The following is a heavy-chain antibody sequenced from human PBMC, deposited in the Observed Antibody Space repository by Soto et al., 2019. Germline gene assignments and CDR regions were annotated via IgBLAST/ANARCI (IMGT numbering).Heavy chain of an antibody. CDR2: IYHSGST. Sequence: PSETLSLTCAVSGGSISSGGYSWSWIRQPPGKGLEWIGYIYHSGSTYYNPSLKSRVTISVDRSKNQFSLKLSSVTAADTAVYYCARSIAAALGMDVWGQGTTVTVSS. J-gene: IGHJ6*02. D-gene: IGHD6-13*01. CDR1: GGSISSGGYS. CDR3: ARSIAAALGMDV. V-gene: IGHV4-30-2*01.